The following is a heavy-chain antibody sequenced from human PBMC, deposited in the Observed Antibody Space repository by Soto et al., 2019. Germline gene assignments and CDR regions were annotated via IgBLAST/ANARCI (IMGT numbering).Heavy chain of an antibody. CDR2: ISYDGSNK. J-gene: IGHJ4*02. CDR1: GFTFSSYG. CDR3: AKAPWWPMPGIAEAGTHGVDY. V-gene: IGHV3-30*18. D-gene: IGHD6-13*01. Sequence: QVQLVESGGGVVQPGRSLRLSCAASGFTFSSYGMHWVRQAPAKGLEWVAVISYDGSNKYYADSVKGRFTISRDNYKNTLYLQMNRVRAADTAVYYCAKAPWWPMPGIAEAGTHGVDYWGQRTRFTVSS.